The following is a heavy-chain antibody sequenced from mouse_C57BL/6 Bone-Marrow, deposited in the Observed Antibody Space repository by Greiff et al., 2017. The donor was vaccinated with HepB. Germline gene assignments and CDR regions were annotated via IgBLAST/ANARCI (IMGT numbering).Heavy chain of an antibody. CDR1: GYTFTSYW. CDR2: IDPSDSYT. D-gene: IGHD2-1*01. CDR3: ARKFDGNWAY. Sequence: QVQLQQPGAELVKPGASVKLSCKASGYTFTSYWMQWVKQRPGQGLEWIGEIDPSDSYTNYNQKFKGKATLTVDTSSSTAYMQLSSLTSEDSAVYYCARKFDGNWAYWGQGTLVTVSA. V-gene: IGHV1-50*01. J-gene: IGHJ3*01.